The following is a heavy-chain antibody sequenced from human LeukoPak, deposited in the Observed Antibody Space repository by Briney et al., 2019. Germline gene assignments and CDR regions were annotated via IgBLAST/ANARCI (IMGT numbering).Heavy chain of an antibody. D-gene: IGHD6-6*01. CDR3: AKGGSSFQGGFDY. V-gene: IGHV3-21*01. CDR1: GFTFSSYS. CDR2: ISSSSSYI. J-gene: IGHJ4*02. Sequence: GGSLRLSCAASGFTFSSYSMNWVRQAPGKGLEWVSSISSSSSYIYYADSVKGRFTISRDNSKNTLYLQMNSLRAEDTAVYYCAKGGSSFQGGFDYWGRGTLVTVSS.